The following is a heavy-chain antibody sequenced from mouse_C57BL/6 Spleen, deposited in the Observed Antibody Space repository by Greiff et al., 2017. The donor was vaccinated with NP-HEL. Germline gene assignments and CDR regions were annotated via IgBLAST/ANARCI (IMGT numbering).Heavy chain of an antibody. V-gene: IGHV14-3*01. J-gene: IGHJ4*01. CDR1: GFNIKNTY. Sequence: VQLQQSVAELVRPGASVKLSCTASGFNIKNTYMHWVKQRPEQGLEWIGRIDPATGNTKYAPKFQGKATITADTSSNTAYLQLSSLTSEDTAIYYCAHYYGSSYGAMDYWGQGTSVTVSS. D-gene: IGHD1-1*01. CDR3: AHYYGSSYGAMDY. CDR2: IDPATGNT.